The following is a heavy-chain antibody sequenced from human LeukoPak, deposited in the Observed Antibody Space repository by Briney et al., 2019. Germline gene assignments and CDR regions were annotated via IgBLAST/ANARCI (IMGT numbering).Heavy chain of an antibody. Sequence: GGSLRLSCAASGFSFSTYWMTWVRQAPGKGLEWVANMKQDGSEKYYVDSVKGRFTISRDNAKNSLYLEMNSLGAEDTAMYYCARDRRDGYNVLDYWGQGILVTVSS. V-gene: IGHV3-7*01. CDR3: ARDRRDGYNVLDY. CDR2: MKQDGSEK. J-gene: IGHJ4*02. D-gene: IGHD5-24*01. CDR1: GFSFSTYW.